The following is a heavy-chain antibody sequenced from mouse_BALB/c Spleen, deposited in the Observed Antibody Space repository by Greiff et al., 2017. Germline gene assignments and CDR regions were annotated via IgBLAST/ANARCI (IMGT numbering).Heavy chain of an antibody. CDR1: GFTFSDFY. V-gene: IGHV7-1*02. Sequence: EVKLVESGGGLVQPGGSLRLSCATSGFTFSDFYMEWVRQPPGKRLEWIAASRNKANDYTTEYSASVKGRFIVSRDTSQSILYLQMNALRAEDTAIYYCARDGQYRYDGGMDYWGQGTSVTVSS. D-gene: IGHD2-14*01. CDR2: SRNKANDYTT. CDR3: ARDGQYRYDGGMDY. J-gene: IGHJ4*01.